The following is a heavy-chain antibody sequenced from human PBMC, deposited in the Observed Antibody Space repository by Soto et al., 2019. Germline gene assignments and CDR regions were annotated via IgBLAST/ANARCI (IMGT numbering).Heavy chain of an antibody. CDR2: INHSGST. Sequence: SETLSLTCAVYGGSFSGYYWSWIRQPPGKGLEWIGEINHSGSTNYNPSLKSRVTISVDTSKNQFSLKLSSVTAADTAVYYCARGGHDFWSGYYMAYWGQGTLVTVSS. CDR3: ARGGHDFWSGYYMAY. CDR1: GGSFSGYY. J-gene: IGHJ4*02. V-gene: IGHV4-34*01. D-gene: IGHD3-3*01.